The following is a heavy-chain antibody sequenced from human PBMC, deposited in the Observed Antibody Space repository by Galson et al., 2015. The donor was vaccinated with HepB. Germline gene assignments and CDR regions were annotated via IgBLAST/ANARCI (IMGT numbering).Heavy chain of an antibody. J-gene: IGHJ4*02. D-gene: IGHD2-2*01. V-gene: IGHV3-48*01. CDR3: VTDCSGTSCY. CDR2: ISFSGSTV. CDR1: GFTFSSYN. Sequence: SLRLSCAASGFTFSSYNMNWVRQAPGEGLEWVSYISFSGSTVYYADSVKGRFTISRDNAKNSLYLQMNSLRADDTAVYYCVTDCSGTSCYWGQGTLVTVSS.